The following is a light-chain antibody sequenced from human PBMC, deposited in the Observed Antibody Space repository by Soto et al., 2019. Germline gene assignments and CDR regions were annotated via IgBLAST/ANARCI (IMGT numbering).Light chain of an antibody. V-gene: IGLV2-8*01. CDR2: EVT. J-gene: IGLJ1*01. CDR3: SSQAASNTFV. CDR1: SSDVGAYNS. Sequence: QSALTQPPSASGSPGQSVTIYCTGTSSDVGAYNSVSWYQYYPGKAPKLIIYEVTKRPSGVPTRFSGSKSGNTASLTVSGLQADDEADYYCSSQAASNTFVFGTGTQLTVL.